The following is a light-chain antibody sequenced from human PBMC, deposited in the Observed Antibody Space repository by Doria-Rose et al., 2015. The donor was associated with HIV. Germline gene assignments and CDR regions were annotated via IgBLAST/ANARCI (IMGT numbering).Light chain of an antibody. Sequence: PSSFSASTGDRVTITCRASQGISSYLAWYQQKPGKAPNLLIYAASTLQSGVPSRFGGSGSGTDFTLTISCLQSEDFATYYCQQYYSYPRAFGQGTRPESK. CDR2: AAS. J-gene: IGKJ5*01. CDR1: QGISSY. V-gene: IGKV1-8*01. CDR3: QQYYSYPRA.